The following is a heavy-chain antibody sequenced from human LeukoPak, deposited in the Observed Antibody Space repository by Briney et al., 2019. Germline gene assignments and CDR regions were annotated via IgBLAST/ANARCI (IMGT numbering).Heavy chain of an antibody. CDR2: IYTSGST. CDR3: ARGRPSGTAYDAFDI. J-gene: IGHJ3*02. D-gene: IGHD1-1*01. V-gene: IGHV4-4*07. CDR1: GGSVSSYY. Sequence: SETLSLTCTVSGGSVSSYYWSWIRQPAGKGLEWIGRIYTSGSTNYNRSLKSRVTMSLDTSKNQFSLRVTSVTAADTAVCYCARGRPSGTAYDAFDIWGPGTMVTVSS.